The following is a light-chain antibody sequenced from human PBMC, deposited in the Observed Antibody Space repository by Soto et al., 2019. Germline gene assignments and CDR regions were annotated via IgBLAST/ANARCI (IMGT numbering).Light chain of an antibody. V-gene: IGLV2-8*01. J-gene: IGLJ1*01. CDR3: GSYAGSNNFV. CDR2: EVT. Sequence: QSALXXPXSASGSPGQSVTISCTGTSSDVGGNNFVSWYQQHPGKAPKLMIYEVTKRPSGIPDRFSGSKSGNSASLTVSGLQAEDEADYYCGSYAGSNNFVFGTGTKVTVL. CDR1: SSDVGGNNF.